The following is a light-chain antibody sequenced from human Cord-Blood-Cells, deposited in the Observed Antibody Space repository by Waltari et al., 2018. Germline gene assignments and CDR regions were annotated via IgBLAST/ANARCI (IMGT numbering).Light chain of an antibody. Sequence: SYVLTQPPSVSVAPGRTARITCGGTKIGSKSVHLYQQKPGQAPMLVVYDDSDRPSGVPERFSGSNSGNTATLTISRVEAGDEADYYCQVWASSSDHWVFGGGTKLTVL. J-gene: IGLJ3*02. CDR1: KIGSKS. CDR3: QVWASSSDHWV. CDR2: DDS. V-gene: IGLV3-21*03.